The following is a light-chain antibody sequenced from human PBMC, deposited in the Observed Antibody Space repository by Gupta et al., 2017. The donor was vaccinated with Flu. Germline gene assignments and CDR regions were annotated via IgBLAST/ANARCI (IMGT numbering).Light chain of an antibody. CDR3: AAWDDGGCGQL. Sequence: PCLGRFANVGSDSIDWYQRGPGRAPKLLIYGNNQRPAGVPVRFSDSRSGTSASRAISGLQSEDEGVYYCAAWDDGGCGQLFGGGTRLFVL. J-gene: IGLJ2*01. CDR1: FANVGSDS. CDR2: GNN. V-gene: IGLV1-44*01.